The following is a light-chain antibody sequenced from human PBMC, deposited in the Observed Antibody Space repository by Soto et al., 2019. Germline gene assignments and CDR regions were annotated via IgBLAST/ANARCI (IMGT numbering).Light chain of an antibody. Sequence: QSVLTQPASVSGSPGQSITISCTGTSNDVGGYNYVSWYQQYPGKAPKLLIYEVSNRPSEISDRFSASKFGNTASLTISGLRAEDEADYYCSSYISSNTLGVFGGGTKLTVL. CDR2: EVS. CDR3: SSYISSNTLGV. J-gene: IGLJ2*01. V-gene: IGLV2-14*01. CDR1: SNDVGGYNY.